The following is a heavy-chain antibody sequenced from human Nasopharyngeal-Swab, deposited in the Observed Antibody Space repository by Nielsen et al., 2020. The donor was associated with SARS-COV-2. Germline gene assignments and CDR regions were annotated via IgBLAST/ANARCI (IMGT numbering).Heavy chain of an antibody. D-gene: IGHD2-2*01. CDR1: GVSFSGYH. J-gene: IGHJ6*03. V-gene: IGHV4-34*01. CDR2: ITRSGNT. CDR3: ARVNNGGGIVPASYSFFMDV. Sequence: SETLSLTCSLNGVSFSGYHWGWIRQSPGKGLEWIGDITRSGNTNYNPALKSRVPMSVATSKDEFSLKLTSVHAADTAIFFCARVNNGGGIVPASYSFFMDVWGKGTSVAVSS.